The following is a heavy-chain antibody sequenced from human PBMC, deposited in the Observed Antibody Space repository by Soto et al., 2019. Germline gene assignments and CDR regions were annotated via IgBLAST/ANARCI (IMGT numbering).Heavy chain of an antibody. J-gene: IGHJ5*02. CDR1: GGSISSYY. Sequence: LSLTCTVSGGSISSYYWSWIRQPPGKGLEWIGYIYYSGSTNYNPSLKSRVTISVDTSKNQFSLKLSSVTAADTAVYYCAREDYSTRNWFDPWGQGTLVTVSS. CDR2: IYYSGST. V-gene: IGHV4-59*01. CDR3: AREDYSTRNWFDP. D-gene: IGHD4-4*01.